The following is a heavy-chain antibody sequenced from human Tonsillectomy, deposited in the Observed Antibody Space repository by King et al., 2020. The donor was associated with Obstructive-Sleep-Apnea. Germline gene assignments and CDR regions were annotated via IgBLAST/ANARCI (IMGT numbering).Heavy chain of an antibody. Sequence: QLQESGPGLVKPSETLSLTCTVSGGSISSYYWSWIRQPPGKGLECIGDIYYRVSTNSTTSLKSRVTRAVDTSKNQFSLNLSSVTASDTAVYYCARTLSIAAAGTGWYFDLWGRGTLVTVSS. V-gene: IGHV4-59*01. CDR3: ARTLSIAAAGTGWYFDL. CDR1: GGSISSYY. CDR2: IYYRVST. J-gene: IGHJ2*01. D-gene: IGHD6-13*01.